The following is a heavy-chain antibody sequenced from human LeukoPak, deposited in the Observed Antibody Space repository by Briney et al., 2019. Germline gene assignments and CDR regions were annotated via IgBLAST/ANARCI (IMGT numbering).Heavy chain of an antibody. D-gene: IGHD2-2*01. Sequence: QPGRSLRLSCAASGFTFSSYAMHWVRQAPGKGLEWVAVISYDGSNKYYADSVKGRFTISRDNSKNTLYLQMNSLRDEDTAVYYCARGYCSSTSCYWGTGFDPWGQGTLVTVSS. J-gene: IGHJ5*02. CDR2: ISYDGSNK. CDR1: GFTFSSYA. CDR3: ARGYCSSTSCYWGTGFDP. V-gene: IGHV3-30-3*01.